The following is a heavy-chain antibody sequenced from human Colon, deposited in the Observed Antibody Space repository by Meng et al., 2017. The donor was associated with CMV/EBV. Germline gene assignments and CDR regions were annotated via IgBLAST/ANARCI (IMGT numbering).Heavy chain of an antibody. CDR2: INPTSGGT. CDR3: ARSITIAAAPDY. J-gene: IGHJ4*02. Sequence: ASVKVSCKASGYTFTGHYMHWVRQAPGQGLEWMGWINPTSGGTHYAQKFQGRVTMTGDTSISTAYMELSRLRSDDTAVFYCARSITIAAAPDYWGRGTLVTVSS. V-gene: IGHV1-2*02. CDR1: GYTFTGHY. D-gene: IGHD6-13*01.